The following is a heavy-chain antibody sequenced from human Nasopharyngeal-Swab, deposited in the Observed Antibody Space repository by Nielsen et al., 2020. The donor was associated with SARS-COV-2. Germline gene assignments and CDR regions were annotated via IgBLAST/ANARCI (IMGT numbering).Heavy chain of an antibody. Sequence: WIRQPPGKGLEWVSAISGSGGSTYYADSVKGRFTISRDNSKNTLYLQMNSLRAEDTAVYYCAKDGVRYLPGGFAFDIWGQGTMVTVSS. D-gene: IGHD3-9*01. CDR2: ISGSGGST. J-gene: IGHJ3*02. CDR3: AKDGVRYLPGGFAFDI. V-gene: IGHV3-23*01.